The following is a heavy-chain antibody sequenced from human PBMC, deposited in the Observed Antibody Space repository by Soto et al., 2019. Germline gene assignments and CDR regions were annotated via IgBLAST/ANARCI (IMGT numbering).Heavy chain of an antibody. J-gene: IGHJ6*02. CDR2: IYYSGST. Sequence: SETLSLTCTVSGGSISIGGYYWSCIRQHPGKGLEWIGYIYYSGSTYYNPSLKSRVTISVDTSKNQFSLKLSSVTAADTAVYYCARGIKVLRFLEGSMDVWGQGTTVTVSS. CDR3: ARGIKVLRFLEGSMDV. CDR1: GGSISIGGYY. D-gene: IGHD3-3*01. V-gene: IGHV4-31*03.